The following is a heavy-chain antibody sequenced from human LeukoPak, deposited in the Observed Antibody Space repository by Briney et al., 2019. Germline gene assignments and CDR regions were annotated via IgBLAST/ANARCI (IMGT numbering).Heavy chain of an antibody. CDR2: IYYSGST. CDR3: ARVNGDY. Sequence: SETLSLTCAVYGGSFSGYYWSWIRQPPGKGLEWIGYIYYSGSTNYNPSLMSRVTISVDTSKNQFSLKLSSVTAADTAVYYCARVNGDYWGQGTLVTVSS. V-gene: IGHV4-59*01. J-gene: IGHJ4*02. CDR1: GGSFSGYY.